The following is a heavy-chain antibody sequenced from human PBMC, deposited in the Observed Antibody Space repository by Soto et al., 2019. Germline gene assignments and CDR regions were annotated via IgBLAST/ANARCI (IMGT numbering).Heavy chain of an antibody. CDR1: GFSLTTSGAG. J-gene: IGHJ3*02. D-gene: IGHD3-22*01. CDR3: ERQHPLMIGTDAFDI. CDR2: IYWNDDK. Sequence: QITLKESGPTLVKPTQTLTLTCSFSGFSLTTSGAGVGWIRQPPGKALEWLAVIYWNDDKRYSPSLKTRLTITKDTSKNQVVLTMTNMDPVDTATYYCERQHPLMIGTDAFDIWGQGTMVTVSS. V-gene: IGHV2-5*01.